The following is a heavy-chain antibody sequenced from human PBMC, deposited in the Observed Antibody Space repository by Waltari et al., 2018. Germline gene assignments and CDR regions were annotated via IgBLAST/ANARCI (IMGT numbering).Heavy chain of an antibody. Sequence: QVQLQQWGAGLLKPSETLSLTCAVYGGSFSGYYWRWIRQPPGKGLEWIGEINHSESTNYNWSLKSRVTIAVDTSTNQCPLKLSSVIAADTAVYYCARRWHPVCGSYRVKGMDVWGQGTTVTVSS. J-gene: IGHJ6*02. D-gene: IGHD3-16*02. CDR1: GGSFSGYY. CDR3: ARRWHPVCGSYRVKGMDV. V-gene: IGHV4-34*01. CDR2: INHSEST.